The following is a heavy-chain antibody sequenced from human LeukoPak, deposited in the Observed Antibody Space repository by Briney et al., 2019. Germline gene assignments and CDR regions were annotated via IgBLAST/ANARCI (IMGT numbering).Heavy chain of an antibody. J-gene: IGHJ5*02. CDR1: GYTFTSYG. Sequence: ASVKVSCKASGYTFTSYGISWVRQAPGQGLEWMGWISAYNGNTNYAQKFQGRVTITTDESTSTAYMELSSLRSEDTAVYYCARERDEYSSSWSHSWFDPWGQGTLVTVSS. CDR3: ARERDEYSSSWSHSWFDP. V-gene: IGHV1-18*01. D-gene: IGHD6-13*01. CDR2: ISAYNGNT.